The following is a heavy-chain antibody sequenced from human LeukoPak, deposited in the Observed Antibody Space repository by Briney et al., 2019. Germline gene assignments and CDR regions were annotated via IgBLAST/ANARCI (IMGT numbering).Heavy chain of an antibody. CDR1: GDSVSSKSAA. CDR3: ARTTGHFDY. J-gene: IGHJ4*02. CDR2: TYYRSKWYN. D-gene: IGHD2-8*02. V-gene: IGHV6-1*01. Sequence: SQTLSLTCAISGDSVSSKSAAWNWLRQSPSRGLEWLGRTYYRSKWYNEYAVSLKGQITINPDTSKNQFSLQLNSVAPEDTAVYYCARTTGHFDYWGQGTLVTVSS.